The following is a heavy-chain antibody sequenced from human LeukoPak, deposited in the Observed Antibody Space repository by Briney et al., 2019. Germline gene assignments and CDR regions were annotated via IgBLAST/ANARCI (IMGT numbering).Heavy chain of an antibody. CDR1: GGSISSISYY. D-gene: IGHD3-16*01. V-gene: IGHV4-39*01. J-gene: IGHJ6*03. CDR2: IYYSGST. Sequence: SETLSLTCTVSGGSISSISYYWGGIRHPPGKGLEWIGSIYYSGSTYYNPSLKSRVTISVDTSKNQFSLKLSSVTAADTAVYYCASPLKGGYYYMDVWGKGTTVTVSS. CDR3: ASPLKGGYYYMDV.